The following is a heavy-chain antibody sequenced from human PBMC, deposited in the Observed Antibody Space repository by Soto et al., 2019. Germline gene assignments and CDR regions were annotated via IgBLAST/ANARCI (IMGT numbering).Heavy chain of an antibody. CDR2: FKRKIDGETT. Sequence: EVQLVESGGVLVKRGGSLRLFCVVSGFSITNAWMNWVRQAPGKGLEWVGRFKRKIDGETTDYDAPVKGRFTISRDDSKNMLYLQMNSLKADDTALYYCTTGSVEGVWGQGTTVTVSS. J-gene: IGHJ6*02. V-gene: IGHV3-15*07. CDR1: GFSITNAW. D-gene: IGHD2-15*01. CDR3: TTGSVEGV.